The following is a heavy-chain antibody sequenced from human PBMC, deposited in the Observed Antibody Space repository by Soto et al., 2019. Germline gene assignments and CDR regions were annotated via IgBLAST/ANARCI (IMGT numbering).Heavy chain of an antibody. J-gene: IGHJ3*02. CDR3: ARDDGLSSTNVKAFDI. V-gene: IGHV3-21*01. CDR2: ISTTSTYT. D-gene: IGHD2-2*01. CDR1: GFTFRLYY. Sequence: GGSLRLSCSASGFTFRLYYMNWVRPAPGKGLEWVSSISTTSTYTHYADSLKGRFTISRDNAKKLLYLQMDSLRAEDTAVYYCARDDGLSSTNVKAFDIWGQGTKVNVSS.